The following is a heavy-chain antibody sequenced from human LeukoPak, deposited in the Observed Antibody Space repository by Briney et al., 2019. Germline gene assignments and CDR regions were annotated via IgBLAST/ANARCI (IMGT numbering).Heavy chain of an antibody. D-gene: IGHD2-15*01. V-gene: IGHV3-20*01. CDR2: INWNGGST. CDR3: ARFGGPDQYYGMDV. J-gene: IGHJ6*02. CDR1: GFTFDDYG. Sequence: PGGSLRLSCAASGFTFDDYGMSWVRQAPGKGLEWVSGINWNGGSTGYADSVKGRFTISRDNAKNSLYLQMNSLRAEDTALYHCARFGGPDQYYGMDVWGQGTTVTVSS.